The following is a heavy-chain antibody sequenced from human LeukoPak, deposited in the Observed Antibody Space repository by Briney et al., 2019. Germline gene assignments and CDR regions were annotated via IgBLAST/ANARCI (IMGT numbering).Heavy chain of an antibody. J-gene: IGHJ4*02. V-gene: IGHV4-59*08. Sequence: SETLSLTCTVSGGSISSYYWSWIRQPPGKGLEWIGYIYYSGSTNYNLSLKSRVTISVDTSKNQFSLKLSSVTAADTAVYYCARPPTVAFDYWGQGTLVTVSS. D-gene: IGHD4-17*01. CDR3: ARPPTVAFDY. CDR2: IYYSGST. CDR1: GGSISSYY.